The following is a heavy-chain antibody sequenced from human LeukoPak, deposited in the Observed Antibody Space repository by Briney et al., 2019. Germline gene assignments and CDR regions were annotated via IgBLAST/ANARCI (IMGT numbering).Heavy chain of an antibody. CDR3: ARDAYDYVWGSYRLRVGYFDY. CDR1: GFIFSSYS. CDR2: ITSSSSYI. Sequence: PGGSPRLSCAGSGFIFSSYSMNWVRQAPGKGLEGVSSITSSSSYIYYADSVKGRFTISRDNSKNTLYLQMNSLRAEDTAVYYCARDAYDYVWGSYRLRVGYFDYWGQGTLVTVSS. V-gene: IGHV3-21*01. J-gene: IGHJ4*02. D-gene: IGHD3-16*02.